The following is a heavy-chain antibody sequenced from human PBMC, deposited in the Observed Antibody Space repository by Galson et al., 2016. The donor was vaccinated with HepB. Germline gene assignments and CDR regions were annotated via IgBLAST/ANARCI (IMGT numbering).Heavy chain of an antibody. V-gene: IGHV3-23*01. Sequence: SLRLSCAASRFTFSSYAMSWVRQAPGKGLEWVSTISVSGGSTYYADSLKGRFTISRDNSKNTLYLQMNSLRAEDTAIYYCAKGRYCGGDCLPPIDYWGQGTLVTVSS. CDR3: AKGRYCGGDCLPPIDY. D-gene: IGHD2-21*02. CDR2: ISVSGGST. J-gene: IGHJ4*02. CDR1: RFTFSSYA.